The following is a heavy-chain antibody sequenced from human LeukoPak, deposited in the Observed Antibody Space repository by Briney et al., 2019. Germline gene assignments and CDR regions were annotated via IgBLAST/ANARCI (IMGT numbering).Heavy chain of an antibody. CDR2: INHSGST. CDR1: GGSFSGYY. V-gene: IGHV4-34*01. J-gene: IGHJ4*02. D-gene: IGHD5-18*01. Sequence: SETLSLTCAVYGGSFSGYYWSWIRQPPGRGLEWIGEINHSGSTNYNPSLKSRVTISVDTSKNQFSLKLSSVTAADTAVYYCATQRSVDTAMVTDYWGQGTLVTVSS. CDR3: ATQRSVDTAMVTDY.